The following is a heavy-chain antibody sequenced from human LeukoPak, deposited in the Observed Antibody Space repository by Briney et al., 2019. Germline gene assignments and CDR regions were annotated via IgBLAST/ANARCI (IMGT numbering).Heavy chain of an antibody. D-gene: IGHD3-3*01. V-gene: IGHV4-4*07. CDR3: AAMFWSGYYTGVDY. J-gene: IGHJ4*02. CDR2: IYTSGST. CDR1: CGSISSYY. Sequence: SETLFLTCTVSCGSISSYYWSWIRQPAGKGLEWIGRIYTSGSTNYNPSLKSRVTISVDTSKNQFSLKLSSVTAADTAVYYCAAMFWSGYYTGVDYWGQGTLVSVSS.